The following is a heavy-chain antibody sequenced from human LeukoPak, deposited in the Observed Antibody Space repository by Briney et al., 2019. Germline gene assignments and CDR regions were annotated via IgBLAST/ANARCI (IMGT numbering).Heavy chain of an antibody. CDR2: VYHSGIT. CDR3: ARLSGPPYYDILTGPCFDS. V-gene: IGHV4-39*01. CDR1: GGSIISSSYF. D-gene: IGHD3-9*01. J-gene: IGHJ4*02. Sequence: PSETLSLTCSVSGGSIISSSYFCGWIRQPRGKGLEWIGSVYHSGITYYNPSLKSRVTISVDTSKNQFSLKLSSVTAADTAVYYCARLSGPPYYDILTGPCFDSWGQGTLVTVSS.